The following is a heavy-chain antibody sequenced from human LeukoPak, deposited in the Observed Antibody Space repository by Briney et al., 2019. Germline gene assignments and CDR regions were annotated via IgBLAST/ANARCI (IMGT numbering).Heavy chain of an antibody. CDR2: INHSGSI. CDR3: ARGPASGSNFVWFVP. CDR1: GGSLSHYY. V-gene: IGHV4-34*01. J-gene: IGHJ5*02. D-gene: IGHD3-10*01. Sequence: PSETLSLTCAVYGGSLSHYYWSWIRQPPGKGLEWIGEINHSGSINYNPSLKSRVTISVDMSKNQFSLELTSVTAADTAVYYCARGPASGSNFVWFVPWGQGTLVTVSS.